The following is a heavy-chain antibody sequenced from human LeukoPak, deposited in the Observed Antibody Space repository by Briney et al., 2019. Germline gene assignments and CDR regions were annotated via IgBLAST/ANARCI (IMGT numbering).Heavy chain of an antibody. CDR2: ISSSSSYI. CDR3: ARALVSTYDYVWGSYRSDAFDI. D-gene: IGHD3-16*02. CDR1: RFTFSSYW. V-gene: IGHV3-21*01. Sequence: GGSLRLSCAASRFTFSSYWMHWVRQAPGKGLEWVSSISSSSSYIYYADSVKGRFTISRDNAKNSLYLQMNSLRAEDTAVYYCARALVSTYDYVWGSYRSDAFDIWGQGTMVTVSS. J-gene: IGHJ3*02.